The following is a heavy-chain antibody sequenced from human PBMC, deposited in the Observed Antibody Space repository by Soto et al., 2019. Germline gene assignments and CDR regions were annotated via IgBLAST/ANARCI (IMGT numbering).Heavy chain of an antibody. V-gene: IGHV4-59*08. CDR1: GGSISSYY. CDR2: ISYSGST. D-gene: IGHD3-22*01. CDR3: ARFGSGYIDY. J-gene: IGHJ4*02. Sequence: QEQLQESGPGLVKPSETLSLTCTVSGGSISSYYWSWIRQPPGKGLEWIGYISYSGSTNYNPSLKSRVTISVDTSKDQFSLKLSSVTAADTAVYYCARFGSGYIDYWGQGTLVVVSS.